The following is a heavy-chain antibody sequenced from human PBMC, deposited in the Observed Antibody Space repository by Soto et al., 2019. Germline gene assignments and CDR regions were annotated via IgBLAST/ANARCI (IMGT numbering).Heavy chain of an antibody. CDR1: GYTFTSYA. D-gene: IGHD3-3*01. J-gene: IGHJ4*02. CDR2: ISAGNGNT. CDR3: ARHDQNYDFWRRRLSAPGRY. V-gene: IGHV1-3*01. Sequence: ASVKVSCKASGYTFTSYAMHWVRQAPGQRLEWMGWISAGNGNTKYSQKFQGHVTISADKSISTAYLQWSSLKASDTAMYYCARHDQNYDFWRRRLSAPGRYWGQGTLVTVS.